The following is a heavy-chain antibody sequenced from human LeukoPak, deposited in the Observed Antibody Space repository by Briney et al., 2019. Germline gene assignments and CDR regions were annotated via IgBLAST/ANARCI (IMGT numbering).Heavy chain of an antibody. V-gene: IGHV4-39*07. CDR3: ARGFLTMVRGVDAFDI. CDR2: IYYSGST. CDR1: GGSISSSSYY. Sequence: SETLSLTCTVSGGSISSSSYYWGWIRQPPGKGLEWIGSIYYSGSTYYNPSLKSRVTISVDTSKNQFSLKLSSVTAADTAVYYCARGFLTMVRGVDAFDIWGQGTMVTVSS. J-gene: IGHJ3*02. D-gene: IGHD3-10*01.